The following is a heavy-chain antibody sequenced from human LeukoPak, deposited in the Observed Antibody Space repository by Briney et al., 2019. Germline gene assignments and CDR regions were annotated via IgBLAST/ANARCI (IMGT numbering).Heavy chain of an antibody. CDR1: GYSFTSYW. Sequence: GESLKISCKGSGYSFTSYWIGWVRQMPGKGLEWMGIIYPGDSDTRYSPSFQGQVTISADKSISTAYLQWSSLKASDTAVYYCARLPISAMSAFDIWGQGTMVTVSS. CDR3: ARLPISAMSAFDI. V-gene: IGHV5-51*01. D-gene: IGHD3-9*01. J-gene: IGHJ3*02. CDR2: IYPGDSDT.